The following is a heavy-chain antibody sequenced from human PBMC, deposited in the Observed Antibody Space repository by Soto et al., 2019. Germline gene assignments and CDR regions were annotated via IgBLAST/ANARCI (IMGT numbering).Heavy chain of an antibody. CDR2: IWYDGSNK. CDR1: GFTFSSYG. Sequence: QVQLVESGGGVVQPGRSLRLSCAASGFTFSSYGMHWVRQAPGKGLEWVAVIWYDGSNKYYADSVKGRFTISRDNSKNTLYLQMNILRAEDTAVYYCARDIVLVPAAYYYYYGMDVGGQGTTVTVSS. CDR3: ARDIVLVPAAYYYYYGMDV. J-gene: IGHJ6*02. V-gene: IGHV3-33*01. D-gene: IGHD2-2*01.